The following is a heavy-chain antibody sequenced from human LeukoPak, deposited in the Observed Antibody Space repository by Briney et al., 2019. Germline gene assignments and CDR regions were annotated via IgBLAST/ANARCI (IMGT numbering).Heavy chain of an antibody. V-gene: IGHV4-39*01. Sequence: SETLSLTCTVSGGSISSSSYYWGWIRQPPGKGLEWIGSIYYSGSTYYNLSLKSRVTISVDTSKNQFSLKLSSVTAADTAVYYCARQKELVGATIDYWGQGTLVTVSS. CDR3: ARQKELVGATIDY. D-gene: IGHD1-26*01. CDR2: IYYSGST. CDR1: GGSISSSSYY. J-gene: IGHJ4*02.